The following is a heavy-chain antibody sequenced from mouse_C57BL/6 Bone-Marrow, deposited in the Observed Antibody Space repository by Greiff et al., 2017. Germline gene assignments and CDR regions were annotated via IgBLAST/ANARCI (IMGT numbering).Heavy chain of an antibody. D-gene: IGHD2-3*01. CDR1: GYTFTSYW. J-gene: IGHJ3*01. CDR2: LHPNRGST. Sequence: QVQLQQPGAELVKPGASVKLSCKASGYTFTSYWMHWVKQRPGQGLEWIGMLHPNRGSTNYNEKFKSKATLTVDKSSSTAYMQLSSLTSEDSAVYYCARYGYYCAYWGQGTLVTVSA. CDR3: ARYGYYCAY. V-gene: IGHV1-64*01.